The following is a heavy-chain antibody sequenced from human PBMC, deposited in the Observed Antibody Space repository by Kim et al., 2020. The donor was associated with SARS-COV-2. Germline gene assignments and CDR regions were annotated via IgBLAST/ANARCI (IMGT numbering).Heavy chain of an antibody. Sequence: ASVKVSCKASGYTFTGYYMHWVRQAPGQGLEWMGWINPNSGGTNYAQKFQGRVTMTRDTSISTAYMELSRLRSDDTAVYYCAGGWEPHAAPAYYYYGMDVWGQGTTVTVSS. J-gene: IGHJ6*02. V-gene: IGHV1-2*02. D-gene: IGHD1-26*01. CDR2: INPNSGGT. CDR3: AGGWEPHAAPAYYYYGMDV. CDR1: GYTFTGYY.